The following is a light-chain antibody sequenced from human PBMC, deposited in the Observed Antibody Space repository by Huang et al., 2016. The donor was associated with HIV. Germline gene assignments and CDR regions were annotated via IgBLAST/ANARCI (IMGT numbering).Light chain of an antibody. CDR2: GSS. CDR3: QQYNNWPPWYT. Sequence: EIVMTQSPATLSVSPGERATLSCRASQSVSSNLAWYQPNTGQAPRLRIYGSSTRATGIPARCSGSGSGTEFTLTISSLQSEDFAVYYCQQYNNWPPWYTFGQGTKLEIK. CDR1: QSVSSN. V-gene: IGKV3-15*01. J-gene: IGKJ2*01.